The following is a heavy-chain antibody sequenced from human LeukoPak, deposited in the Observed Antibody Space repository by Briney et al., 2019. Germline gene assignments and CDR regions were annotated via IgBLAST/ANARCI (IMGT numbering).Heavy chain of an antibody. J-gene: IGHJ4*02. CDR1: GGSISSYY. D-gene: IGHD2-15*01. CDR2: IYYSGST. V-gene: IGHV4-59*08. Sequence: PSETLSLTYTVSGGSISSYYWSWIRQPPGKGLEWIGYIYYSGSTNYNPSLKSRVTISVDTSKNQFSLKLSSVTAADTAVYYCARGYCSGGSCYYDYWGQGTLVTGSS. CDR3: ARGYCSGGSCYYDY.